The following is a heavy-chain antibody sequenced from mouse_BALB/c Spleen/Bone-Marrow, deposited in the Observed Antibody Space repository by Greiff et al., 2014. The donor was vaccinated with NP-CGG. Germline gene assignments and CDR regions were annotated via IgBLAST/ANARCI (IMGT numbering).Heavy chain of an antibody. CDR1: GFSLTSYG. CDR2: IWSGGST. Sequence: QVQLKESGPGLVQPSQSLSTTCTVSGFSLTSYGVHWVRQSPGKGLEWLGVIWSGGSTDYNAAFISRLSISKDNSKSQVFFKMNSLQADDTAIYYCARNKNDYDGTLAYWGQGTLVTVSA. V-gene: IGHV2-4-1*01. J-gene: IGHJ3*01. CDR3: ARNKNDYDGTLAY. D-gene: IGHD2-4*01.